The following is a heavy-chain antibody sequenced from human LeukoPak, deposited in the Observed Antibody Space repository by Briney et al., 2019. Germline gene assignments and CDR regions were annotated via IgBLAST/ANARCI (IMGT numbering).Heavy chain of an antibody. CDR3: ARIISDWYYFDY. Sequence: SETLSLTCTVSGDSISGYYWSWIRQPPGQGLEWIGYINHSGSTDYNPSLKSRVIMSVDTSKNQFSLKLGSVTAADTAVFYCARIISDWYYFDYWGQGTLVTVSS. D-gene: IGHD3-9*01. J-gene: IGHJ4*02. CDR2: INHSGST. CDR1: GDSISGYY. V-gene: IGHV4-59*08.